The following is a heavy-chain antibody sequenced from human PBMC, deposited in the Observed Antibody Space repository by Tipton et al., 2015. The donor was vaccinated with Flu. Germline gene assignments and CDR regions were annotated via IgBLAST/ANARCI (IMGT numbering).Heavy chain of an antibody. Sequence: TLSLTCTVSGGSISSSYWSWIRQPPGKGLGWIGSTYYNGSTNYNPSLKSRLTMSLDASKQQFSLKLSSVTAADTAVYYCARGSGSGTFMIFDLWGQGTLVTVSS. CDR1: GGSISSSY. J-gene: IGHJ4*02. D-gene: IGHD3-10*01. V-gene: IGHV4-59*12. CDR2: TYYNGST. CDR3: ARGSGSGTFMIFDL.